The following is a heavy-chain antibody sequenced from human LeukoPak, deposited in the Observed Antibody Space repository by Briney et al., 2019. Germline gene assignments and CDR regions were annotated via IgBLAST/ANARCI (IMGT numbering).Heavy chain of an antibody. V-gene: IGHV4-34*01. D-gene: IGHD2-2*01. CDR3: ARGVPPPDIVVVPAALTRFDH. J-gene: IGHJ5*02. CDR1: GGSFSGYY. CDR2: INHSGST. Sequence: SETLSLTCAVYGGSFSGYYWSWIRQPPGKGLEWIGEINHSGSTNYNPSLKSRVTISVDTSKNQFSLKLSSVTAADTAVYYCARGVPPPDIVVVPAALTRFDHWGQGTLVTVSS.